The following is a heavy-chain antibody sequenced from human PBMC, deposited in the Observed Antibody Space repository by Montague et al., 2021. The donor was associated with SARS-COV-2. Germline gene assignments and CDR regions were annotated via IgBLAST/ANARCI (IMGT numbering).Heavy chain of an antibody. D-gene: IGHD2-15*01. Sequence: SETLSLTCTVSGDSISKDNWWSWVRQASGKGLEWPAEIYHSGDTXXNPSLKSRVTISVDKSKNQFSLKLASVTAADTAIYYCQTAGYCAGNSCPSRYYCYDMDVWGQGTTVIVSS. CDR2: IYHSGDT. CDR1: GDSISKDNW. J-gene: IGHJ6*02. CDR3: QTAGYCAGNSCPSRYYCYDMDV. V-gene: IGHV4-4*02.